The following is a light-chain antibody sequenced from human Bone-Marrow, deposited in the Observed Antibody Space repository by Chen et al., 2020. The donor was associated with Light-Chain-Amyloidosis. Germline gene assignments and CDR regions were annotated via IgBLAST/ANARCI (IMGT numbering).Light chain of an antibody. CDR1: ERVHNN. CDR3: QQYNSWPLA. CDR2: GPG. Sequence: EVVMTQSPVTLSVSPGETATLSCRASERVHNNLAWYQQKPGQAPRLLIYGPGTKAAGIPARFSGSGSGTDFTLTIISLQSEDFAVYYCQQYNSWPLAFGGGTKVEIK. V-gene: IGKV3-15*01. J-gene: IGKJ4*01.